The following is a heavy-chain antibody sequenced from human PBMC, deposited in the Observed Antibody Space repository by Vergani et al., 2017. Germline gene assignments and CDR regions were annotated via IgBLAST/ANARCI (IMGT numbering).Heavy chain of an antibody. CDR3: ARDLGGYDSHWFDP. J-gene: IGHJ5*02. V-gene: IGHV3-21*04. CDR2: ISSSSSYI. Sequence: EVQLVESGGGLVKPGGSLRLSCAASGFTFSSYSMNWVRQAPGKGLEWVSSISSSSSYIYYADSVKGRFTISRDNAKNSLYLQMNSLRAEDTAVYYCARDLGGYDSHWFDPWGQGTLVTVSS. CDR1: GFTFSSYS. D-gene: IGHD5-12*01.